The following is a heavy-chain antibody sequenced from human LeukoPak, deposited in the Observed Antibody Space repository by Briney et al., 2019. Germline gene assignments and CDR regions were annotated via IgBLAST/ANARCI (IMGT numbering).Heavy chain of an antibody. Sequence: GGSLRLSCAASGFTFSSYAMSWVRQAPGKGLEWVSAISGSGGSTYYADSVKGRFTISRDNSKNTLYLQMNSLRAGDTAVYFCARGSRDGNAGDDGDVTVVRVYDAFDIWGQGTMVTVSS. D-gene: IGHD3-10*01. CDR1: GFTFSSYA. V-gene: IGHV3-23*01. CDR2: ISGSGGST. J-gene: IGHJ3*02. CDR3: ARGSRDGNAGDDGDVTVVRVYDAFDI.